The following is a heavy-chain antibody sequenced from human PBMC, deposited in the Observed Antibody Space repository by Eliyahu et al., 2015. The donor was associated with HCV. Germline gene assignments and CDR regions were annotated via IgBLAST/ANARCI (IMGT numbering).Heavy chain of an antibody. CDR1: GNTFTTYY. V-gene: IGHV1-46*01. D-gene: IGHD3-3*01. Sequence: QVQLVQSGAEVKETGASVRISCRASGNTFTTYYMHWVRQAPGQGLEWMGIINLSGGDTRFAQRFQGRITMTRDKSTNTGYMELSSLRSDDTAVYFCARERKDIWSGYSYYYGMDVWGQGTTVSVSS. CDR3: ARERKDIWSGYSYYYGMDV. J-gene: IGHJ6*02. CDR2: INLSGGDT.